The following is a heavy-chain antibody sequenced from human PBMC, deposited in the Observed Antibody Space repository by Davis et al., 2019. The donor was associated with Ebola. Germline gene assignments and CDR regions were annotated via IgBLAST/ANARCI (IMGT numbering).Heavy chain of an antibody. D-gene: IGHD2-21*02. V-gene: IGHV3-30-3*01. CDR2: ISYDGSNK. CDR3: VLAYCGGDCFRAPFDY. J-gene: IGHJ4*02. Sequence: PGGSLRLSCAASGFTFSSYAMHWVRQAPGKGLEWVAVISYDGSNKYYADSVKGRFTISRDNSKNTLYLQMNSLRAEDTAVYYCVLAYCGGDCFRAPFDYWGQGTLVTVSS. CDR1: GFTFSSYA.